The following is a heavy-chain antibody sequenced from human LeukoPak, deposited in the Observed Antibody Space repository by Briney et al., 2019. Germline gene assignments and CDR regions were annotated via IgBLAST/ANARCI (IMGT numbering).Heavy chain of an antibody. J-gene: IGHJ3*02. CDR1: GFTFSSYA. CDR3: VLGAYWNDDKNAFHI. Sequence: PGGSLRLSCAASGFTFSSYAMHWVRQAPGKGLEWVSSIGATGDTYYAGSVKGRFTISRENAKKSLYLQMSSLRVEDTAVYFCVLGAYWNDDKNAFHIWGPGTMVTVSS. D-gene: IGHD1-1*01. V-gene: IGHV3-13*01. CDR2: IGATGDT.